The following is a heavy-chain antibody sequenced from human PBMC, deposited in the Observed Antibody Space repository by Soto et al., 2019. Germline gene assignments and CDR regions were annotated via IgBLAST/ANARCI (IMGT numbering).Heavy chain of an antibody. Sequence: GGSLRLSCAASGFTFSSYSMNWVRQAPGKGLEWVSSISSSSSYIYYADSVKGRFTISRDNAKNPLYLQMNSLRAEDAVVYYCERHPQYQLLCMGWFDPWGQGTLVTVSS. D-gene: IGHD2-2*01. CDR3: ERHPQYQLLCMGWFDP. CDR2: ISSSSSYI. J-gene: IGHJ5*02. CDR1: GFTFSSYS. V-gene: IGHV3-21*01.